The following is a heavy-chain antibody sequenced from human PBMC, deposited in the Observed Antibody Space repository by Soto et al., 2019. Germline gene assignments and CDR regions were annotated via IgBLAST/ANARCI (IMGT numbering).Heavy chain of an antibody. V-gene: IGHV3-33*01. CDR1: GFTFSSYG. D-gene: IGHD6-13*01. CDR2: IWYDGSNK. CDR3: ARDLGSSSWGLNYYYGMDV. Sequence: QVQLVESGGGVVQPGRSLRLSCAASGFTFSSYGMHWVRQAPGKGLEWVAVIWYDGSNKYYADSVKGRFTISRDNSKNTLYLQMNSLRAEDTAVYYCARDLGSSSWGLNYYYGMDVWGQGTTVTVSS. J-gene: IGHJ6*02.